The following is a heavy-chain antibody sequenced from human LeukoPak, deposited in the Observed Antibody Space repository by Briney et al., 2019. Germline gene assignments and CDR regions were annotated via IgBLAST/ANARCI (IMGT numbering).Heavy chain of an antibody. D-gene: IGHD3-22*01. Sequence: GSLRLSCAASGFTFSSYAMSWVRQAPGKGLEWVSTISGSGGSTYYADSMKGRFIISRDNSKNTLYLQMNSLRVEDTAIYYCAKGHSSGYYFFDYWGQGTLVTVSS. CDR3: AKGHSSGYYFFDY. CDR1: GFTFSSYA. V-gene: IGHV3-23*01. J-gene: IGHJ4*02. CDR2: ISGSGGST.